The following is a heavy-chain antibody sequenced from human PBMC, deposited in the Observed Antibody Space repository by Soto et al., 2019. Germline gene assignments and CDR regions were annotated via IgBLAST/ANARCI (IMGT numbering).Heavy chain of an antibody. CDR1: GFTFSDYT. Sequence: EVQLLESGGGLVQPGGSLTLSCAASGFTFSDYTMSWVRQAPGKVLECVSVILSDHNTYYADSVRGRFTISRDNSKNTLYLEMNSLRAEDMVGYYCARRTSGYFGYWVQGTLVTVSS. CDR2: ILSDHNT. CDR3: ARRTSGYFGY. V-gene: IGHV3-23*03. D-gene: IGHD6-19*01. J-gene: IGHJ4*02.